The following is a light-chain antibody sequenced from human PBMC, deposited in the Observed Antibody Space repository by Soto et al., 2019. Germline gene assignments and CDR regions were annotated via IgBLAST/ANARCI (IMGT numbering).Light chain of an antibody. Sequence: EVVMTQSPATLSVSPVERATLSCMASQSVSSNLAWYKQNLGQAPRLLIYDASTRATGIPARFSGSGSGTEFTLTISSLQSEDFAVYYCQQYYNWPRSFGQGTKVDIK. CDR3: QQYYNWPRS. CDR2: DAS. CDR1: QSVSSN. V-gene: IGKV3-15*01. J-gene: IGKJ1*01.